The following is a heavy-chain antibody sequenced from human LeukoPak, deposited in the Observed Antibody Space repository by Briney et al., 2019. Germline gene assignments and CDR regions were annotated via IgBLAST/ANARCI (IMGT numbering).Heavy chain of an antibody. CDR2: IYYSENT. V-gene: IGHV4-39*07. D-gene: IGHD6-13*01. Sequence: SETLSLTCSVSGDSVRSYSHYWGWIRQPPGKGLEWIGSIYYSENTCYNPSLKSRLTTSVDTSKNQFSLKLSSVTAADTAVYYCAEYAAAGIAYEDWGQGTLVTVSS. CDR3: AEYAAAGIAYED. J-gene: IGHJ4*02. CDR1: GDSVRSYSHY.